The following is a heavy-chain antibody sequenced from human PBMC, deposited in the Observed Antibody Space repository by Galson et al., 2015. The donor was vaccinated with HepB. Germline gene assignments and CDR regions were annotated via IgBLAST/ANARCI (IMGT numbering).Heavy chain of an antibody. CDR1: GYTFTNYA. CDR3: VRNRADITTPMFFDL. V-gene: IGHV1-3*01. Sequence: SVKVSCKASGYTFTNYAIHWVRQAPAQSLEWMGWINAGNGHIRYSQKFQGRLTFTTDTSATTAYMELSSLKSEDTAVYFCVRNRADITTPMFFDLWGRGTLVTVSS. J-gene: IGHJ5*02. D-gene: IGHD3-10*02. CDR2: INAGNGHI.